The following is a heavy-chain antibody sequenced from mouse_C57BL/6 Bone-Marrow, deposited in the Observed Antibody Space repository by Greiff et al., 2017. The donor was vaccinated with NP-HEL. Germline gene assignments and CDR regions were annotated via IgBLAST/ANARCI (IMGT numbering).Heavy chain of an antibody. V-gene: IGHV3-6*01. D-gene: IGHD1-1*01. Sequence: EVKLQESGPGLVKPSQSLSLTCSVTGYSLISGYYWNWIRQFPGNKLEWMAYIRYDGSNNYNPSLKNPISITRDISKNQFFLKLTSVTTEDTATYYCAREGGYYGSPFAYWGQGTLVTVSA. CDR1: GYSLISGYY. J-gene: IGHJ3*01. CDR3: AREGGYYGSPFAY. CDR2: IRYDGSN.